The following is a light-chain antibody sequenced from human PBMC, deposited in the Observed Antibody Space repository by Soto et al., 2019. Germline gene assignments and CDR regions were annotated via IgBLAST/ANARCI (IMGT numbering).Light chain of an antibody. CDR2: DVS. V-gene: IGKV1-5*01. CDR1: QSISAG. J-gene: IGKJ1*01. Sequence: DIQMTQSPSTLSASVGDRVTITCRASQSISAGLAWYQHKPGIAPKLLIYDVSSLRSGVPSRFSGSGSGTEFTLTISSLQPDDFATYYCQQYNSFWTFXQGTKVDIK. CDR3: QQYNSFWT.